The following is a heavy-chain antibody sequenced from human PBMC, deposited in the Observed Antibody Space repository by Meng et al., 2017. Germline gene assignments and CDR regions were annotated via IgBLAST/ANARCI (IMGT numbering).Heavy chain of an antibody. D-gene: IGHD4-17*01. CDR1: GYPISSGYY. CDR3: ARVEQYYGDYVAC. Sequence: GPLRLSCTVPGYPISSGYYWGSVRQPPGKGLEWIGCIYHGGSTNYNPSLKIHVTMSVDTSKTQFSLKLSSVTAADTAVYYCARVEQYYGDYVACWGQGTLVTVSS. J-gene: IGHJ4*02. CDR2: IYHGGST. V-gene: IGHV4-38-2*02.